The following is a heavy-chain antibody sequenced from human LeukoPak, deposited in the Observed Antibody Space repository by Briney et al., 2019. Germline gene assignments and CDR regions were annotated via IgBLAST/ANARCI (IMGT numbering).Heavy chain of an antibody. CDR3: GRDVGP. J-gene: IGHJ5*02. CDR1: GFTFSSTW. V-gene: IGHV3-74*01. Sequence: GGSLRLSCTASGFTFSSTWMHWVRHAPGKGLVWVSRINSDGSSTIYADSVKGRFTISRDSSKNTMYLQMNSLRVEDTAMYYCGRDVGPWGQGTLVTVSS. CDR2: INSDGSST.